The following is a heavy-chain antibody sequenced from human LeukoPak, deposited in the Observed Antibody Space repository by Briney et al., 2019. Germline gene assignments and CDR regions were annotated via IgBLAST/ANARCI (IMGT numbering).Heavy chain of an antibody. V-gene: IGHV1-18*01. J-gene: IGHJ6*03. CDR1: GYTFTSYG. Sequence: ASVKVSCKASGYTFTSYGISWVRQAPGQGLEWMGWISAYNGNTNYAQKLQGRVTMTTDTSTSTAYMELRSLRSDETAVYYCARVFLSGSYLGYYYYYYMDVWGKGPTVTVSS. CDR3: ARVFLSGSYLGYYYYYYMDV. CDR2: ISAYNGNT. D-gene: IGHD3-10*01.